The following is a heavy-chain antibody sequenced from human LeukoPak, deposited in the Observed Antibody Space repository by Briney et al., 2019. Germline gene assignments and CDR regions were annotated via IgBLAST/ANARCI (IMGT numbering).Heavy chain of an antibody. V-gene: IGHV3-30*03. CDR1: GFTVSSNY. D-gene: IGHD3-16*02. J-gene: IGHJ4*02. CDR2: ISYDGSNK. Sequence: GGSLRLSCAASGFTVSSNYMSWVRQAPGKGLEWVAVISYDGSNKYYADSVKGRFTISRDDSKNTLYLQMNSLRTEDTAVYYCARARYLPLPDYWGQGTLVTVSS. CDR3: ARARYLPLPDY.